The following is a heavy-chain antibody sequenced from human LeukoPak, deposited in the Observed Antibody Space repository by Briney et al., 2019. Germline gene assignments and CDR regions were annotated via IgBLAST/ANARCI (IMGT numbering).Heavy chain of an antibody. Sequence: GESLKISCAASGFTFSSYAMSWVRQAPGKGLEWVSAISGSGGSTYYADSVKGRFTISRDNSKNTLYLQMNSLRAEDTAVYYCAKDRIAVAGLFDYWGQGTLVTVSS. V-gene: IGHV3-23*01. CDR2: ISGSGGST. J-gene: IGHJ4*02. CDR3: AKDRIAVAGLFDY. CDR1: GFTFSSYA. D-gene: IGHD6-19*01.